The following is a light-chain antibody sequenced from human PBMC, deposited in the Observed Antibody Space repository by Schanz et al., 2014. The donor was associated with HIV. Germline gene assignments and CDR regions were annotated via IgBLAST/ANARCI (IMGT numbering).Light chain of an antibody. CDR3: SSYAATSNVL. J-gene: IGLJ3*02. V-gene: IGLV2-8*01. CDR1: STDIGDDNY. Sequence: SALAQPASMSASPGQSVTISCVGSSTDIGDDNYVSWYQQHPGKAPKLMIYEVSERPSGVPDRFSGSKSGNTASLTVSGLQADDEADYYCSSYAATSNVLFGGGTQLTVL. CDR2: EVS.